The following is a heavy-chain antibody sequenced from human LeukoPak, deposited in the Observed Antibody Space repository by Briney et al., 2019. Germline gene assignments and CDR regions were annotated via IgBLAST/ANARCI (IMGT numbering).Heavy chain of an antibody. CDR1: GYTFTGYY. CDR2: INPNSGNT. Sequence: ASVKVSCKASGYTFTGYYMHWVRQAPGQGLEWMGWINPNSGNTGYAQKFQGRVTMTRNTSISTAYMELSSLRSEDTAVYYCAIFKTGDPSGFDYWGQGTLVTVSS. J-gene: IGHJ4*02. D-gene: IGHD7-27*01. V-gene: IGHV1-8*02. CDR3: AIFKTGDPSGFDY.